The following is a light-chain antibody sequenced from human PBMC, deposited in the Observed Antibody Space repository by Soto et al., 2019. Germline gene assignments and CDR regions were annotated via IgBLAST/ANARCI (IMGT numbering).Light chain of an antibody. J-gene: IGKJ5*01. CDR2: DAS. V-gene: IGKV3-11*01. Sequence: EIFLTQSPDTLSLSPGERATLTCRASQSVTNYIAWYQQRPGQAPRLLIYDASKRPTGIPARFSGSGSGTDFTLTISSLEPEDFAVYYCQQRSDRLPITFGQGTRLEIK. CDR1: QSVTNY. CDR3: QQRSDRLPIT.